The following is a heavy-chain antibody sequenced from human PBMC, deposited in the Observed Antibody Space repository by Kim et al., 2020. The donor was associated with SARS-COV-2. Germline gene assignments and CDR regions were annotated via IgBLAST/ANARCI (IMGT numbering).Heavy chain of an antibody. V-gene: IGHV4-59*13. D-gene: IGHD2-8*01. J-gene: IGHJ6*02. CDR1: GGSISSYY. CDR3: VSARYCTNNVCSRCYYYYYGLDV. CDR2: IYYSGST. Sequence: SETLSLTCTVSGGSISSYYWSWIRQPPGKGLEWIGFIYYSGSTNYNPSLKSRVTISKDTSKNQFSLKLSSVTAADTAVYYCVSARYCTNNVCSRCYYYYYGLDVWGQGTTVPVSS.